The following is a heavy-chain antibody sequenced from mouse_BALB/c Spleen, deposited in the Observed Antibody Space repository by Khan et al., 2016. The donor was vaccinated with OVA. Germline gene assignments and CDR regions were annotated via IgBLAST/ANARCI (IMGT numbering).Heavy chain of an antibody. D-gene: IGHD1-2*01. CDR1: GYSITSGYG. CDR2: ISYSGST. CDR3: ARTARIKY. V-gene: IGHV3-2*02. Sequence: EVQLQESGPGLVKPSQSLSLTCTVTGYSITSGYGWNWIRQFPGNKLEWMGYISYSGSTNYNPSLKSRIPITRDTSKKQFFLQLNSVTTEDTATYYCARTARIKYWGQGTTLTVSS. J-gene: IGHJ2*01.